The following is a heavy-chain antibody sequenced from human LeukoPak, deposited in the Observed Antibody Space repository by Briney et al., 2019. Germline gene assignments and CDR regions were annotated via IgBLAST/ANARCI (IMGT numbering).Heavy chain of an antibody. V-gene: IGHV3-30*18. Sequence: GGSLRLSCVASGFSFSSFGMHWVRQAPGKGLEWVAVISYDGSNKFYADSVKGRFTISRDNSKNTLYLQMNSLRAEDTAVYYCAKAGYSSGWRNFDSWGQGALVTVSS. CDR3: AKAGYSSGWRNFDS. J-gene: IGHJ4*02. CDR2: ISYDGSNK. CDR1: GFSFSSFG. D-gene: IGHD6-19*01.